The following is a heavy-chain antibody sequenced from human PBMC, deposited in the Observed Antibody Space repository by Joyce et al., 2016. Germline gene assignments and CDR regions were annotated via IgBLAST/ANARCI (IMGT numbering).Heavy chain of an antibody. V-gene: IGHV1-69*01. CDR1: GGTFSNYA. CDR2: ISPIFGTT. Sequence: QVQLVQSGAEVKKPGSSVKVSCKASGGTFSNYAISWGGQDPGQGLEWMGGISPIFGTTNYAQKFQGRVTITADESTSTTYMELSRLRSQDTAVYYCARGARAAAGTFDAFDIWGQGTMVTVS. J-gene: IGHJ3*02. D-gene: IGHD6-13*01. CDR3: ARGARAAAGTFDAFDI.